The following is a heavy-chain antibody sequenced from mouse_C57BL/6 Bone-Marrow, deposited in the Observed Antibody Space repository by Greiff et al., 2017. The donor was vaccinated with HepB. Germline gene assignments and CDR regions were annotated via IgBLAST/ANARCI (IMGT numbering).Heavy chain of an antibody. J-gene: IGHJ4*01. D-gene: IGHD2-5*01. Sequence: VQLQQSGAELVRPGASVKLSCKASGYTFTDYYIHWVKQRPGQGLEWIARIYPGSGNTYYNEKFKGKATLTAEKSSSTAYMQLSSLTSEDSAVYFCARSDYSNYLYYYAMDYWGQGTSVTVSS. CDR2: IYPGSGNT. CDR1: GYTFTDYY. V-gene: IGHV1-76*01. CDR3: ARSDYSNYLYYYAMDY.